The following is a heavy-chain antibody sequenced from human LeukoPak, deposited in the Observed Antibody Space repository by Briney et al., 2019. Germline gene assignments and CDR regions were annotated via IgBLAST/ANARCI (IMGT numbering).Heavy chain of an antibody. CDR2: IKQDGSEK. D-gene: IGHD1-26*01. V-gene: IGHV3-7*01. CDR1: GFTFSTDW. Sequence: PGGSLRLSCAASGFTFSTDWMSWVRQAPGKGLEWVANIKQDGSEKYYVDSVKGRFTISRDNAKNSLYLQMNSLRAEDTAVYYCTSGNYFDSWGQGTLVTVSS. J-gene: IGHJ4*02. CDR3: TSGNYFDS.